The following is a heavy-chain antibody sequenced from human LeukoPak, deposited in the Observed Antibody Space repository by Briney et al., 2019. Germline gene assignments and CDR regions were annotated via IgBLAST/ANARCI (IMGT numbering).Heavy chain of an antibody. CDR2: AYYSGST. J-gene: IGHJ3*02. CDR1: GGSISTTNYY. D-gene: IGHD3-22*01. Sequence: SETLSLTCTVSGGSISTTNYYWGCIRQSPGKGLEWFGCAYYSGSTYYTPSLQSRVTISVDKSKNEFSLKLSSVPAADTAVYYCARQGRISMIVVLIEDAFDIWGQGTMVTVSS. CDR3: ARQGRISMIVVLIEDAFDI. V-gene: IGHV4-39*01.